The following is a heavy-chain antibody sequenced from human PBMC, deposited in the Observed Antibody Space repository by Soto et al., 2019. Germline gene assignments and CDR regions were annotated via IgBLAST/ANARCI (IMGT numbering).Heavy chain of an antibody. Sequence: ASVKVSCKASGYTFTGHYIHWVRQAPEQGPEWMGEIGPESGATRYAQKFQGRVTMTRDTSVTTVYMELKNLSPDDTAVYYCGRGRSGQIVVFYWGQGTPVTVSS. J-gene: IGHJ4*02. V-gene: IGHV1-2*02. D-gene: IGHD1-26*01. CDR3: GRGRSGQIVVFY. CDR2: IGPESGAT. CDR1: GYTFTGHY.